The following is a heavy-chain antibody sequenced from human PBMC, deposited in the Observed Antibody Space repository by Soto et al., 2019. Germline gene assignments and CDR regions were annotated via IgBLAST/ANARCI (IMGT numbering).Heavy chain of an antibody. D-gene: IGHD3-22*01. CDR2: LYYSGST. V-gene: IGHV4-61*01. CDR3: AFLYYYDSSGYYH. Sequence: TLSLTCTVSGGSVSSGSYYWSWIRQPPGKGLEWIGYLYYSGSTNYNPSLKSRVTISVDTSKNQFSLKLSSVTAADTAVYYCAFLYYYDSSGYYHWGQGTLVTVSS. J-gene: IGHJ5*02. CDR1: GGSVSSGSYY.